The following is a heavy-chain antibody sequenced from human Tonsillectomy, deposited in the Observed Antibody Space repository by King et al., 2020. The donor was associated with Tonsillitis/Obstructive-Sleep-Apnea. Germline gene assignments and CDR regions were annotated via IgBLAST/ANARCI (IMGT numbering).Heavy chain of an antibody. CDR3: AKDDNECVWGTYKKYYGMDV. CDR2: ISGSGGST. V-gene: IGHV3-23*04. J-gene: IGHJ6*02. CDR1: GFTFSNYA. Sequence: VQLVESGGGLVQPGGSLRLSCAASGFTFSNYAMSWVRQAPGKGLEWVSAISGSGGSTYYADSVRGRFTISRDSTKNTLYLQMNSLRAEDTAVYYCAKDDNECVWGTYKKYYGMDVWGQGTPVTVSS. D-gene: IGHD3-16*01.